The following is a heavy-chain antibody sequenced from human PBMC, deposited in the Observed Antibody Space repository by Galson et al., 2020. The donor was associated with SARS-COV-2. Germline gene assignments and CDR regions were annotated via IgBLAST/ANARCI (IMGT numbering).Heavy chain of an antibody. Sequence: SETLSLTCTVSGGSISSGGYYWSWIRQHPGKGLEWIGYIYYSGSTYYNPSLKSRVTISVDTSKNQFSLKLSSVTAADTAVYYCARDGGGYSSGPDYWGQGTLVTVSS. CDR3: ARDGGGYSSGPDY. J-gene: IGHJ4*02. CDR1: GGSISSGGYY. V-gene: IGHV4-31*03. D-gene: IGHD6-19*01. CDR2: IYYSGST.